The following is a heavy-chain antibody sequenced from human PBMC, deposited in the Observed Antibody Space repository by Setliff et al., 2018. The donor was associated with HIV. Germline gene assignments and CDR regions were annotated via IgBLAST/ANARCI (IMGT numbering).Heavy chain of an antibody. J-gene: IGHJ4*02. D-gene: IGHD5-18*01. Sequence: SETLSLTCTVSGGSISSPTYYWGWIRQPPGKGLEWIGTIYYSGSTYYNPSLKSRLTISVDTSKNQFSLKPSSVTAADTAVYYCARRDGYSYGFYFDYWGQGTLVTVSS. CDR3: ARRDGYSYGFYFDY. CDR2: IYYSGST. CDR1: GGSISSPTYY. V-gene: IGHV4-39*01.